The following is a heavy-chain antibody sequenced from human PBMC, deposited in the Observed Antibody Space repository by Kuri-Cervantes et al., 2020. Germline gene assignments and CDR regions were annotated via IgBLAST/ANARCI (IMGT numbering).Heavy chain of an antibody. J-gene: IGHJ6*03. D-gene: IGHD6-13*01. Sequence: SVKVSCKASGGTFSSYAIRWVRQAPGQGLEWMGGIIPIFGTANYAQKFQGRVTITADESTSTAYMELSSLRSDDTAVYYCARIAAAGENFYYYYSMDVWGKGTTVTVSS. CDR1: GGTFSSYA. CDR2: IIPIFGTA. CDR3: ARIAAAGENFYYYYSMDV. V-gene: IGHV1-69*13.